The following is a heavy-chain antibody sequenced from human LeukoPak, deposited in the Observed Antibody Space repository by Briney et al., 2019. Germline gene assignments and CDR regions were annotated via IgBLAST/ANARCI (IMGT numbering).Heavy chain of an antibody. CDR1: GYTFTSYY. J-gene: IGHJ4*02. CDR3: ARDWNSSGLDY. V-gene: IGHV1-46*01. Sequence: ASVKVSCKASGYTFTSYYLHWVRQAPGQGLEWMGIINPSGGSTSYAQKFQGRVTMTRDMSTSTVYMELSSLRSEDTAVYYCARDWNSSGLDYWGQGTLVTVSS. D-gene: IGHD6-19*01. CDR2: INPSGGST.